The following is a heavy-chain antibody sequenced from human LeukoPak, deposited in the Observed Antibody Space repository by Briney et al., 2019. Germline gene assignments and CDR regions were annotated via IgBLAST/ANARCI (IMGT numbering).Heavy chain of an antibody. V-gene: IGHV3-23*01. CDR1: GFPFNMFA. CDR2: LSRGCETR. D-gene: IGHD2-8*01. CDR3: AKEQRIRHCSEGVCMEGYYFDY. J-gene: IGHJ4*02. Sequence: PGGSLRLSCTGSGFPFNMFAMNWVRQAPGQGLEWVSGLSRGCETRKCADSVKGRFTVSRDASKNMVFLQMNDLRPEDTAVYYCAKEQRIRHCSEGVCMEGYYFDYWGQGSLVTVSS.